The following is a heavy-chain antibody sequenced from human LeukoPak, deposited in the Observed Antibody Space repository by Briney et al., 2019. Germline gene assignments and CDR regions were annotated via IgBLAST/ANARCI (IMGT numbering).Heavy chain of an antibody. J-gene: IGHJ6*04. CDR1: GGSISSYY. Sequence: PSETLSLTCTVSGGSISSYYWSSIRQPPGKGLEWNRYIYYSGSTNYHPSLKSRVTISVDTSKNQFSLKLSSVTAADTAVYYCARADLKLDTPTDYYYYVMDVWGKGTTVTVSS. V-gene: IGHV4-59*01. CDR2: IYYSGST. CDR3: ARADLKLDTPTDYYYYVMDV. D-gene: IGHD3/OR15-3a*01.